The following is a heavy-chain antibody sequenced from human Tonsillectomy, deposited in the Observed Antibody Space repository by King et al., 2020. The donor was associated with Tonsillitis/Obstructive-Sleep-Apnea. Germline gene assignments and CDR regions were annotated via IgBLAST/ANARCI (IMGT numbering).Heavy chain of an antibody. CDR3: ARVIRVAAAGVNWFDP. V-gene: IGHV1-69*09. Sequence: QLVQSGAEVKKPGSSVKVSCKASGGTFSSYAISWVRQAPGQGLEWMGRIIPILGIANYAQKFQGRVTITADKSTSTAYMELSSLRSEDTAVYYCARVIRVAAAGVNWFDPWGQGTLGTVSS. D-gene: IGHD6-13*01. CDR2: IIPILGIA. CDR1: GGTFSSYA. J-gene: IGHJ5*02.